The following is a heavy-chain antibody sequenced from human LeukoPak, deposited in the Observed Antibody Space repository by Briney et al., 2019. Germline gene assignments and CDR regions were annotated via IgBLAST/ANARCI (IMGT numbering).Heavy chain of an antibody. V-gene: IGHV5-51*01. CDR3: ATHSGPHYYYYGMDV. CDR1: GYSFTSYW. D-gene: IGHD3-10*01. J-gene: IGHJ6*02. Sequence: ESLKISCKGSGYSFTSYWIGWVRQMPGKGLEWMGIIYPGDSDTRYSPSFQGQVTISADKSISTAYLQWSSLKTSDTAMYYCATHSGPHYYYYGMDVWGQGTTVTVSS. CDR2: IYPGDSDT.